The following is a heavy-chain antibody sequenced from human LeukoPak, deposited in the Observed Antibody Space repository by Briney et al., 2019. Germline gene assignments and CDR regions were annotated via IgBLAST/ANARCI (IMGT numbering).Heavy chain of an antibody. J-gene: IGHJ4*02. Sequence: ASVKVSGKAAGYTFTGYYMHGVRQAAGQGLEWMGWINPNSGGANYSQKLHGRVTMTRDTATSTAYMELSRLRSDDTAVYYCARVLSRHYYHSSGPVGLGYWGQGTLVTVSS. CDR3: ARVLSRHYYHSSGPVGLGY. D-gene: IGHD3-22*01. CDR2: INPNSGGA. CDR1: GYTFTGYY. V-gene: IGHV1-2*02.